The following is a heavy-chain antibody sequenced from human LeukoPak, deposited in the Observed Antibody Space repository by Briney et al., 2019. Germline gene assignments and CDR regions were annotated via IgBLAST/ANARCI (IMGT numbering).Heavy chain of an antibody. CDR2: ISYSGST. D-gene: IGHD3-22*01. J-gene: IGHJ6*04. CDR3: AREHYDSSGYYYYYYVMDV. Sequence: AGTLSLTCTVSGGSFSSSSYNWGWMPQGQGKGRESTVSISYSGSTYYNPSLKSRVNISVEASKNQFSLKLSSVTAADTAVYYCAREHYDSSGYYYYYYVMDVWGEGTTVTVSS. CDR1: GGSFSSSSYN. V-gene: IGHV4-39*07.